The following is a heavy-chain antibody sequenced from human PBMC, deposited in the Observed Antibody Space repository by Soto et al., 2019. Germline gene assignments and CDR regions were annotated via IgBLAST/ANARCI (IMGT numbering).Heavy chain of an antibody. D-gene: IGHD2-8*01. J-gene: IGHJ4*02. V-gene: IGHV4-61*08. Sequence: SETLSLTCTVSGVSISSGGHYWSWVRQPPGKGLEWIANIHYSGTTNYNPSLASRVTLSVDTSKNQFSLKMTSVTAADRAMYFCARYNSYAIDYWGRGTLVTVSS. CDR2: IHYSGTT. CDR3: ARYNSYAIDY. CDR1: GVSISSGGHY.